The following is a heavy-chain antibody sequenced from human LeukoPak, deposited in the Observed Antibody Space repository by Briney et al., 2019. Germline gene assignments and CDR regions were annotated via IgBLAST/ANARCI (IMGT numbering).Heavy chain of an antibody. CDR2: ISSSSTTI. CDR3: ARDRLGSGAFDI. J-gene: IGHJ3*02. CDR1: GFTFSSYS. V-gene: IGHV3-48*04. Sequence: PGGSLRLSCAASGFTFSSYSMMWVRQAPGKGLEWVSYISSSSTTIHYADSVKGRFTISRDNAKNSLYLQMNSLRAEDTAVYYCARDRLGSGAFDIWGQGTMVTVSS. D-gene: IGHD3-16*01.